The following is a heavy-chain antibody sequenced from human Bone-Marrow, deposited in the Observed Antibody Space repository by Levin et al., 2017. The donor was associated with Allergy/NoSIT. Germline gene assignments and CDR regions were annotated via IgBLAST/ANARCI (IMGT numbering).Heavy chain of an antibody. Sequence: RASVKVSCKASGYTFSDYYMHWVRQAPGQGLEWMGRIYPKNGVTTYPQKFQGRVTLTRDTSISTAYLELTRLTSDDTAVYYCRGIHSGFDSWGQGTLVTVSS. V-gene: IGHV1-2*06. D-gene: IGHD5-12*01. CDR1: GYTFSDYY. CDR2: IYPKNGVT. J-gene: IGHJ5*01. CDR3: RGIHSGFDS.